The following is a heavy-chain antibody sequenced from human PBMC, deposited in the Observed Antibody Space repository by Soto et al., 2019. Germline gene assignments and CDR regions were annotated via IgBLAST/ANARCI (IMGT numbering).Heavy chain of an antibody. J-gene: IGHJ4*02. CDR2: INHSGST. CDR3: ARGLYYYDSSGYYGFFFDY. CDR1: GGSFSGYY. Sequence: SETLSLTCAVYGGSFSGYYWSWIRQPPGKGLEWIGEINHSGSTNYNPSLKSRVTISVDTSKNQFSLKLSSVTAADTAVYYCARGLYYYDSSGYYGFFFDYWGQGTLVTVSS. D-gene: IGHD3-22*01. V-gene: IGHV4-34*01.